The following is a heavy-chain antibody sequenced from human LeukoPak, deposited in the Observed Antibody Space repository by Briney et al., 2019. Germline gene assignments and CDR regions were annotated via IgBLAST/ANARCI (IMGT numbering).Heavy chain of an antibody. D-gene: IGHD4-17*01. CDR1: GGTFSSYA. Sequence: ASVKVSCKASGGTFSSYANSWVRQAPGQGLEWMGRIIPILGIANYAQKFQGRVTITADKSTSTAYMELSSLRSEDTAVYYCAREPTPDYGDYGRAFDYWGQGTLVTVSS. CDR3: AREPTPDYGDYGRAFDY. CDR2: IIPILGIA. V-gene: IGHV1-69*04. J-gene: IGHJ4*02.